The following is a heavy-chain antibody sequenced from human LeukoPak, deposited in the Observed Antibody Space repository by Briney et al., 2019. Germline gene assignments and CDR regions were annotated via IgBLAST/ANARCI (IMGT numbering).Heavy chain of an antibody. V-gene: IGHV4-59*01. Sequence: PSETLSLTCTVSGGSISSYYWSWIRQPPGKGLEWIGYIYYSGSTNYNPSLKSRVTISVDTSKNQFSLKLSSVTAADTAVYYCATASGRRGEFDYWGQGTLVTVSS. CDR1: GGSISSYY. CDR2: IYYSGST. CDR3: ATASGRRGEFDY. J-gene: IGHJ4*02. D-gene: IGHD2-15*01.